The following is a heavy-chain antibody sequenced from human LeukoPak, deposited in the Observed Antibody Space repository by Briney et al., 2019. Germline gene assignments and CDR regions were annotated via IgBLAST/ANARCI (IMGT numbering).Heavy chain of an antibody. CDR2: ISGSGGTT. J-gene: IGHJ4*02. V-gene: IGHV3-23*01. Sequence: GGSLRLSCAASGFTFSSYGMHWVRQAPGKGLEWVSVISGSGGTTYYADSVKGRFTISRDNSKNTVYLQMNSLRAEDTAVYYCAKDPTTVTRGYFDYWGQGSLVTVSS. D-gene: IGHD4-17*01. CDR1: GFTFSSYG. CDR3: AKDPTTVTRGYFDY.